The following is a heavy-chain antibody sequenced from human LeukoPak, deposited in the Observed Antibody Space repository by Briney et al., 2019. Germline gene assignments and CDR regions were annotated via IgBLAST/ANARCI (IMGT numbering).Heavy chain of an antibody. CDR2: PSGSGLTP. CDR3: ARDGFVGAADY. V-gene: IGHV3-23*01. Sequence: GESLRLSCAPSGFTFTKSAMSWVRQAPGSWLEWGSTPSGSGLTPYYADSVKGRCTISRDNSKNTLYLQMNSLRAEDTAVYYCARDGFVGAADYWGQGTLVTVSS. CDR1: GFTFTKSA. D-gene: IGHD6-13*01. J-gene: IGHJ4*02.